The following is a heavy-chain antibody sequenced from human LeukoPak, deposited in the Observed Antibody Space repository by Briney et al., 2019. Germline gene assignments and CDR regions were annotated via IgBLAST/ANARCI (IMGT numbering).Heavy chain of an antibody. J-gene: IGHJ3*02. CDR3: ARDGLLGYPDAFDI. D-gene: IGHD3-3*02. Sequence: VASVKVSCKASGYTFTGYYMHWVRQAPGQGLEWRGWINPNSGGTNYAQKFQGRVTMTRDTSISTAYMELSRMRSDDTAVYYCARDGLLGYPDAFDIWGQGTMVTVSS. V-gene: IGHV1-2*02. CDR2: INPNSGGT. CDR1: GYTFTGYY.